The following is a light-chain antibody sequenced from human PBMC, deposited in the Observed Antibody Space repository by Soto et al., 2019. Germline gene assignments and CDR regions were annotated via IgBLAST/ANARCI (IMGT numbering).Light chain of an antibody. CDR2: GAS. Sequence: DIQMGPSASSLSASVGARVTITCEASQDISNYLNWYQQKPGKAPKVLIYGASSLQSGVPSRFSGSGSATDFTLTISSLQPEDFATYYCQQSSTTPYTFGQGTKVDIK. CDR1: QDISNY. V-gene: IGKV1-39*01. J-gene: IGKJ2*01. CDR3: QQSSTTPYT.